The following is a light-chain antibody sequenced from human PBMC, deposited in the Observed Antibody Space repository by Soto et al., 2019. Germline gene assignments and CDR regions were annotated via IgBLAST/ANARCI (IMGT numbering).Light chain of an antibody. CDR3: QSYDRSLSEVV. Sequence: QSVLTQPPSVSGAPGQRVTISCTGSRSNIGADYDVHWYQHLPGAAPKLLIYGNINRPSGVPDRFSVSKSGTSASLAITGLQAEDEADYYCQSYDRSLSEVVFGGGTKVTVL. CDR1: RSNIGADYD. CDR2: GNI. V-gene: IGLV1-40*01. J-gene: IGLJ2*01.